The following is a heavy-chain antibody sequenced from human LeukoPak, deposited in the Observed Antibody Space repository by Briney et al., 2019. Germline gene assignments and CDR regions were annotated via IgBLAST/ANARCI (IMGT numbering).Heavy chain of an antibody. CDR1: GFTFSSHA. J-gene: IGHJ3*02. D-gene: IGHD6-19*01. CDR3: ARGIAVRLDAFDI. CDR2: ISVSGDAT. Sequence: PGGSLRLSCAASGFTFSSHALTWVRQAPGKGLEWVSAISVSGDATYYVDSVKGRFTISRDNSKNTLYLQMNSLRVEDTAVYYCARGIAVRLDAFDIWGQGTMVTVSS. V-gene: IGHV3-23*01.